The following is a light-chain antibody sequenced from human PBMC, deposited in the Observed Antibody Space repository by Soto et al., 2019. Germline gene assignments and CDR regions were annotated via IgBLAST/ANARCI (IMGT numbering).Light chain of an antibody. V-gene: IGKV3-11*01. CDR2: DAS. CDR1: QSFSSH. Sequence: EIVLTQSPATLSLSPGERATLSCRASQSFSSHLAWYQQKPGQAPRLLIYDASTRATGIPARFSGRGSGTDFTLTISSLEPEDFAVYACQQRSNWPPVITFGQGTRLEIK. J-gene: IGKJ5*01. CDR3: QQRSNWPPVIT.